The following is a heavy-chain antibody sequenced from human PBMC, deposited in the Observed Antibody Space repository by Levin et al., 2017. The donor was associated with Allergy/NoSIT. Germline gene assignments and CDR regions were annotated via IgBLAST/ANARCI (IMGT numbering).Heavy chain of an antibody. D-gene: IGHD6-19*01. Sequence: PGASVKVSCAASGFTFSSYSMNWVRQAPGKGLEWVSYISSSSSTIYYADSVKGRFTISRDNAKNSLYLQMNSLRAEDTAVYYCARVANSSGWPLAFDYWGQGTLVTVSS. CDR2: ISSSSSTI. J-gene: IGHJ4*02. CDR3: ARVANSSGWPLAFDY. V-gene: IGHV3-48*01. CDR1: GFTFSSYS.